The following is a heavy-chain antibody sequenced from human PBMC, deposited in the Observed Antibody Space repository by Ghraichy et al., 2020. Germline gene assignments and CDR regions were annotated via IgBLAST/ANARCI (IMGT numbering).Heavy chain of an antibody. CDR2: ITTKSGNT. CDR3: ARGINWFDP. D-gene: IGHD5-24*01. J-gene: IGHJ5*02. Sequence: ASVKVSCKASGYTFINYGITWVRQAPGQGLEWMGWITTKSGNTQYALKFQGRVTMTTDTSTSTAYMELGSLRSDDTALYYCARGINWFDPWGQGTLVTVSS. CDR1: GYTFINYG. V-gene: IGHV1-18*01.